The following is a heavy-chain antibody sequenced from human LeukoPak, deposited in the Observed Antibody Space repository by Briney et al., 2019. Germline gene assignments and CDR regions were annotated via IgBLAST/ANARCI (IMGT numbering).Heavy chain of an antibody. D-gene: IGHD5-12*01. Sequence: ASVKVSCKASGYTFTGYYMHWVRQAPGQGLEWMGWINPNSGGTNYAQKFQGRFTISRDNSKSTLYLQMNSLRAEDTAVYFCAKDGGFSGSSSFNYWGQGTLVTVSS. CDR1: GYTFTGYY. CDR3: AKDGGFSGSSSFNY. CDR2: INPNSGGT. V-gene: IGHV1-2*02. J-gene: IGHJ4*02.